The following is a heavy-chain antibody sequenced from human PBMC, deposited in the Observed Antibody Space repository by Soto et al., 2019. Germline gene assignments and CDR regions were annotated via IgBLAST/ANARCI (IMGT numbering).Heavy chain of an antibody. D-gene: IGHD6-6*01. CDR1: GFTFSSYW. CDR2: IKQDGSDQ. CDR3: AKVKSLAGQE. V-gene: IGHV3-7*05. J-gene: IGHJ4*02. Sequence: EVQLVESGGGLVQPGGSPRLSCAASGFTFSSYWMSWVRQAPGKGLEWVANIKQDGSDQYYVDSVKGRLTISRDNAKNSLYLQMNSLTAEDTAIYYCAKVKSLAGQEWGQVTLVTVSS.